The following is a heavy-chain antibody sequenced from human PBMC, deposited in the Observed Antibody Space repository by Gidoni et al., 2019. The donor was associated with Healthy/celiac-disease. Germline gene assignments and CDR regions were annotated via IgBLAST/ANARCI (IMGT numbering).Heavy chain of an antibody. D-gene: IGHD2-2*01. CDR1: GFTFSSYA. CDR2: ISYDGSNK. Sequence: QVQLVESGGGVVKPGRALRLSCAASGFTFSSYAMHWVRQAPGKGLEWVAVISYDGSNKYSADSVKGRFTISRDNSKNTLYLQMNSLRAEDTAVYYCARARVEYQLLYWFDPWGQGTLVTVSS. V-gene: IGHV3-30-3*01. CDR3: ARARVEYQLLYWFDP. J-gene: IGHJ5*02.